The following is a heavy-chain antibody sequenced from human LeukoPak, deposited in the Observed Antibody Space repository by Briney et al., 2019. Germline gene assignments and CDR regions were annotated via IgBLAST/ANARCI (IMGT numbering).Heavy chain of an antibody. J-gene: IGHJ5*02. CDR2: IVGSGKSA. Sequence: GGSLRLSCAASGFSFSSYSMNWVRQAPGKGLEWVSTIVGSGKSANYADSVKGRFTISRDNSKNTLYLQMNSLRAEDTAVYYCASPPIAARIFWFDPWGQGTLVTVSS. CDR3: ASPPIAARIFWFDP. D-gene: IGHD6-6*01. V-gene: IGHV3-23*01. CDR1: GFSFSSYS.